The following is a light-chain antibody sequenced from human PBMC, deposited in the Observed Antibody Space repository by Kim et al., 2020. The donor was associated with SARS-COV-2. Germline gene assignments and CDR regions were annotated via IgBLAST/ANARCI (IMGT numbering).Light chain of an antibody. Sequence: AIRITQSPSSLSASTGDRVTITCRASQGISSYLAWYQQKPGKAPKLLIYAASTLQSGVPSRFSGSGSGTDFTLTISCLQSEDFATYSGQQYYSYPYTFGQGTKLEI. CDR2: AAS. V-gene: IGKV1-8*01. J-gene: IGKJ2*01. CDR1: QGISSY. CDR3: QQYYSYPYT.